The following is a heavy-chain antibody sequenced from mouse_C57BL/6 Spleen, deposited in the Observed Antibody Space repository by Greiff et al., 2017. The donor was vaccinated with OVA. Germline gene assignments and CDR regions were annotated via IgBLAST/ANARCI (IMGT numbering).Heavy chain of an antibody. Sequence: QVQLQQSGAELVKPGASVKISCKASGYAFSSYWMNWVKQRPGKGLEWIGQIYPGDGDTNYNGKFKGKATLTADKSSSTAYMQLSSLTSEDSAVYFCARAPPLYSNYAAWFAYWGQGTLVTVSA. D-gene: IGHD2-5*01. V-gene: IGHV1-80*01. CDR1: GYAFSSYW. CDR3: ARAPPLYSNYAAWFAY. J-gene: IGHJ3*01. CDR2: IYPGDGDT.